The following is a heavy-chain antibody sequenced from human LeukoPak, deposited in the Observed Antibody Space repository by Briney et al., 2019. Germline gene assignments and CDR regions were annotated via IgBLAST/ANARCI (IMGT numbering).Heavy chain of an antibody. J-gene: IGHJ4*02. CDR1: GDSIDSYY. D-gene: IGHD3-16*01. Sequence: SETLSLTCTVSGDSIDSYYWTWIRQPPGKGLEWIGYIYYSGSTNYSPSLKSRVSMSLDTSKNQVSLKLTSVTTADTAVYYCTRVAPGGLFDSWGQGALVTVSS. V-gene: IGHV4-59*01. CDR3: TRVAPGGLFDS. CDR2: IYYSGST.